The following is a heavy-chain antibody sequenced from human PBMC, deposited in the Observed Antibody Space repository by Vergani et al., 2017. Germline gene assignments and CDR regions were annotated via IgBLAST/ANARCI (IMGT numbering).Heavy chain of an antibody. CDR2: ISGSGGST. V-gene: IGHV3-23*04. Sequence: EVQLVESGGGLVQPGGSLRLSCAASGFTFSSYAMSWVRQAPGKGLEWVSAISGSGGSTDYADSVKGRFTISRDNSKNTLYLQMNSLRAEETAVYYCAKGDITIFGSYYYGMDVWGQGTTVTVSS. D-gene: IGHD3-3*01. CDR3: AKGDITIFGSYYYGMDV. CDR1: GFTFSSYA. J-gene: IGHJ6*02.